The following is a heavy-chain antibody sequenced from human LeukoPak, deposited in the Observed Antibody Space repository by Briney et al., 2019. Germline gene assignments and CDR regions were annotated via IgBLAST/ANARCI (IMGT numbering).Heavy chain of an antibody. CDR3: ARISYCGGDCSLGGY. J-gene: IGHJ4*02. D-gene: IGHD2-21*02. Sequence: GGSLRLSCAASGFTFSSYAMSWVRQAPGKWLEWVAAISGSGGSTYYADSVKGRLTVSRDNSKNTLYLQMSNLRAEDTAVYYCARISYCGGDCSLGGYWGQGTLVTVSS. V-gene: IGHV3-23*01. CDR2: ISGSGGST. CDR1: GFTFSSYA.